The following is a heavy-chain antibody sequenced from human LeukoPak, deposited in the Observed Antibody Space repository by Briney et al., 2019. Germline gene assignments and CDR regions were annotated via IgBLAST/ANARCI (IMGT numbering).Heavy chain of an antibody. D-gene: IGHD3/OR15-3a*01. CDR2: ISDSGGST. V-gene: IGHV3-23*01. J-gene: IGHJ4*02. CDR1: GLTLSNYG. CDR3: AKRGVVIRVILVGFHKEAYYFES. Sequence: GGSLRLSCAVSGLTLSNYGMRWVRQAPGKGLEWVAGISDSGGSTKYADSVKGRCTTSSDNPRNTLFLQLNGLRTEDTAVYFCAKRGVVIRVILVGFHKEAYYFESWGQGALVTVSS.